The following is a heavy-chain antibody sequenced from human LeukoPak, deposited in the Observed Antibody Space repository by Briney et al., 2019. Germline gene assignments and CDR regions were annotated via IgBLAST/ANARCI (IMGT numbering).Heavy chain of an antibody. CDR3: ARGSSWFDP. J-gene: IGHJ5*02. V-gene: IGHV4-59*01. Sequence: RPSETLSLTCTVSGGAISSYYWSWIRQPPGKGLGWIGYIYYSGSTNYNPSLKSRVTISVDTSKNQFSLKLSSVTAADTAVYFCARGSSWFDPWGQGTLVTVSS. CDR2: IYYSGST. CDR1: GGAISSYY. D-gene: IGHD2-15*01.